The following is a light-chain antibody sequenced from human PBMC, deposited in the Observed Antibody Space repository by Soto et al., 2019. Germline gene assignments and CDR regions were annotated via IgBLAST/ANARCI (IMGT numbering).Light chain of an antibody. J-gene: IGKJ1*01. CDR2: KAS. CDR3: QQYNSYWT. Sequence: DIQMTQSPSTLSASVGDRVTITCRASQSISSRLAWYQQKPGKAPKLLIYKASSLESGVPSRFSGSGSGTEFTLTISSLQPDDSATYYCQQYNSYWTFGQGTNVDI. V-gene: IGKV1-5*03. CDR1: QSISSR.